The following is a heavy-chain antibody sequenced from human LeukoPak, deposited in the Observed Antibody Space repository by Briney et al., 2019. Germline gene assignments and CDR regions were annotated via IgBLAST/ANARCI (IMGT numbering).Heavy chain of an antibody. CDR2: INPSGGSA. CDR1: GYTFTSYY. CDR3: ARDGCSSTRCYAPSYFDY. Sequence: GASVKVSCKASGYTFTSYYMHWVRQAPGQGLEWMGIINPSGGSATYAQKFQGRVTMTRDTSTNTVYMDLSSLRFEDTAVYYCARDGCSSTRCYAPSYFDYWGQGTLVTVSS. V-gene: IGHV1-46*01. J-gene: IGHJ4*02. D-gene: IGHD2-2*01.